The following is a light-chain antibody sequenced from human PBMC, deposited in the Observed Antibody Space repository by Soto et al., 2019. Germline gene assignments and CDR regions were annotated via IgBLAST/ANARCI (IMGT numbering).Light chain of an antibody. Sequence: QSALTQPASVSGSPGQSITISCTGTSSDVGSYNLVSWYQQHPGKAPKLMIYEVNKRPSGVSNRFSGSKSGNTASLTISGLQAEDEADYYCCSYAGSSTLFGTGTQLTVL. CDR3: CSYAGSSTL. CDR1: SSDVGSYNL. V-gene: IGLV2-23*02. CDR2: EVN. J-gene: IGLJ1*01.